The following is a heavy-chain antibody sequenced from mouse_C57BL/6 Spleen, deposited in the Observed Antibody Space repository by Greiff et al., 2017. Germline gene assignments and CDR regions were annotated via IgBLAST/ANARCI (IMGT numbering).Heavy chain of an antibody. CDR3: ARPLNLEYFDY. Sequence: VQLQQPGAELVKPGASVKLSCKASGYTFTSYWLHWVKQRPGQGLEWIGMIHPNSGSTNYNEKFKSKATLTVDKSSSTAYMQLSSLTSEDSAVYCCARPLNLEYFDYWGQGTTLTVSS. V-gene: IGHV1-64*01. CDR1: GYTFTSYW. CDR2: IHPNSGST. J-gene: IGHJ2*01.